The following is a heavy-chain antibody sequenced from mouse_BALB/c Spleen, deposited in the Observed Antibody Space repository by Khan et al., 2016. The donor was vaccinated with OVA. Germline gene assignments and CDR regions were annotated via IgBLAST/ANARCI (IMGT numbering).Heavy chain of an antibody. J-gene: IGHJ3*01. CDR2: ILPGSGRN. V-gene: IGHV1-9*01. CDR1: GYTFSSYW. CDR3: ARGNYDSGSSLFGY. D-gene: IGHD1-3*01. Sequence: VQLQESGAELMKPGASVKISCKATGYTFSSYWIEWVKQRPGHGLEWIGEILPGSGRNYYNEKFKGKATFTADTSSKPAYMPLSNLTSDDSSVYYCARGNYDSGSSLFGYWGQGTLVTVST.